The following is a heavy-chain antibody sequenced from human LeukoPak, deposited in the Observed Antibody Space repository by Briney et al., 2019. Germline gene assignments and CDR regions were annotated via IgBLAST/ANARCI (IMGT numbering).Heavy chain of an antibody. D-gene: IGHD1-26*01. Sequence: GGSLPDTCAASGFTFDDYALHWVRQAPGKGLEWVSLISGDGGSTYYADSVKGRFTISRDNSKNSLYLQMKSLRTEDTALYYCAKDIFLKWELRDCGQGTLVTVSS. J-gene: IGHJ4*02. V-gene: IGHV3-43*02. CDR1: GFTFDDYA. CDR3: AKDIFLKWELRD. CDR2: ISGDGGST.